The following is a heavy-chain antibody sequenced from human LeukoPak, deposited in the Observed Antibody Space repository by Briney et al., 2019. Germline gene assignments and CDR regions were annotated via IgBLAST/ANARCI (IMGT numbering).Heavy chain of an antibody. Sequence: PSETLSLTCTVSGGSISSYYWSWIRQPPGKGLEWIGYIYYSGSTNYNPSLKSRVTISVATSENQFSLKLSSVTAADTAVYYCARDRKQWLVEAHYYCMDVWGKGTTVTISS. CDR3: ARDRKQWLVEAHYYCMDV. CDR2: IYYSGST. J-gene: IGHJ6*03. CDR1: GGSISSYY. V-gene: IGHV4-59*12. D-gene: IGHD6-19*01.